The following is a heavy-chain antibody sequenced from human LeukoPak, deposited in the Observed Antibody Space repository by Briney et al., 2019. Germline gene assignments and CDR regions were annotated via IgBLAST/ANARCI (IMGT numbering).Heavy chain of an antibody. CDR2: ISRYSGTI. J-gene: IGHJ4*02. V-gene: IGHV3-48*01. D-gene: IGHD3-22*01. Sequence: PGGSLRLSCAPSVFIFRSYSMNWVRQSPGKGLEWVSYISRYSGTIYAADSVKGRFTKSRVNAMNSLFLQMNSLRAEDTATYYSAREDYYDSSAYPSRGFDYWGGGT. CDR1: VFIFRSYS. CDR3: AREDYYDSSAYPSRGFDY.